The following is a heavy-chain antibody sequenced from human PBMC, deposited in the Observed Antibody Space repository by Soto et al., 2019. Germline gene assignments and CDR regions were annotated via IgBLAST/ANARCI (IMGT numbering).Heavy chain of an antibody. J-gene: IGHJ4*02. CDR3: ASGYCTGGTCYWFDY. D-gene: IGHD2-15*01. CDR1: GFTFSTYS. V-gene: IGHV3-21*01. CDR2: IATGTGYI. Sequence: GGSLRLSCAASGFTFSTYSMNWVRQAPGKGLEWVSSIATGTGYIYYADSVKGRFNISRDNANNSLYLKMNFLRAEDTAVYYCASGYCTGGTCYWFDYWGQGTLVTVSS.